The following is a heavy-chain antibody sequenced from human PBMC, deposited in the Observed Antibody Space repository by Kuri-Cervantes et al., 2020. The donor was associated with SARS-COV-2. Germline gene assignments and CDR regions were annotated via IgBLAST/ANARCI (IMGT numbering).Heavy chain of an antibody. J-gene: IGHJ4*02. CDR1: GFTFSSYW. CDR3: AREGRGYAYFDY. V-gene: IGHV3-7*01. D-gene: IGHD5-12*01. Sequence: GESLKISCAASGFTFSSYWMSWVRQAPGKGLEWVANIKQDGSEKYYVDPVKGRFTISRDNAKNSLYLQMNSLRAEDTAVYYCAREGRGYAYFDYWGQGTLVTVSS. CDR2: IKQDGSEK.